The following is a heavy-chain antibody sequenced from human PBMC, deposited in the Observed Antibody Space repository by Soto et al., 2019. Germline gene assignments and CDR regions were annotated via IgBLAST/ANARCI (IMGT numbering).Heavy chain of an antibody. Sequence: PVGSLRLSCAASGFTFRNYGIHWVRQVPGRGLGWGSRSSHDGSGTSYGDSVRGRVTISRDNPRNMLYLEMNSLSAEDTAMYYCARVPRDFCGRECSSANWGQGTQVTVSS. CDR2: SSHDGSGT. V-gene: IGHV3-74*01. CDR1: GFTFRNYG. CDR3: ARVPRDFCGRECSSAN. D-gene: IGHD2-21*01. J-gene: IGHJ4*02.